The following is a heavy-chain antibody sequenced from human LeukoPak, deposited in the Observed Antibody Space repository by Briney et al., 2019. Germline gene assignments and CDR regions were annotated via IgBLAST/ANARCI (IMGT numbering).Heavy chain of an antibody. CDR3: ARNSIYCSSTSCYADAVDY. V-gene: IGHV3-48*03. D-gene: IGHD2-2*01. Sequence: AGGSLRLSCAASGFTFNSYEMNWVRQAPGKGMEWVSYISSSGSTIYYADSVKGRFTISRDNAKNSLYLQMNSLRAEDTAVYYCARNSIYCSSTSCYADAVDYWGQGTLVTVSS. CDR1: GFTFNSYE. J-gene: IGHJ4*02. CDR2: ISSSGSTI.